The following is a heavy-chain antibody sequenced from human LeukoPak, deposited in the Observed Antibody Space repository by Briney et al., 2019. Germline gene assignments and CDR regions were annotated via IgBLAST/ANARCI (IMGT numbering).Heavy chain of an antibody. CDR1: GGSISTGSYY. D-gene: IGHD3-22*01. CDR3: ARLSYHYDSSAYYGLYYFDF. CDR2: ISYSGST. Sequence: PSETLSLTCTVSGGSISTGSYYWGWIRQPPGKGLEWIGSISYSGSTYYNPSLKSRVTISVDTSKNQFSLKLSSVTAADTAVYYCARLSYHYDSSAYYGLYYFDFWGQGTLVTVSS. V-gene: IGHV4-39*01. J-gene: IGHJ4*02.